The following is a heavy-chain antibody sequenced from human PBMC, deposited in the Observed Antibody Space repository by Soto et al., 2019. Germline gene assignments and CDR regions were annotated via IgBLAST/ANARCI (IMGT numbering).Heavy chain of an antibody. Sequence: AVRLSCKSSGSICNNSAMTWVRQAPGHGLQWAASVSDNGGSRGGTYYADSVKGRFTISRDNSKNALYLQLDSLTGADTAVYYCARAKAVVIAALDIWGQGTMVTVSS. J-gene: IGHJ3*02. CDR1: GSICNNSA. CDR3: ARAKAVVIAALDI. D-gene: IGHD2-21*01. V-gene: IGHV3-23*01. CDR2: VSDNGGSRGGT.